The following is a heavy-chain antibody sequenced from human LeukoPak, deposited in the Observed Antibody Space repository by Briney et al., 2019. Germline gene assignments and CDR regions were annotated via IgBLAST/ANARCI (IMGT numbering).Heavy chain of an antibody. D-gene: IGHD3-10*01. CDR2: IHTSSGAT. J-gene: IGHJ4*02. CDR3: AKGLWVGDFL. CDR1: GFTFSNYE. Sequence: GGSLRLSCTASGFTFSNYEMNRVRQAPGKGLEWVSYIHTSSGATSYADSVKGRFTISRDNANNSLYLQMNNLRAEDTAVYYCAKGLWVGDFLRGQGTLVTVSS. V-gene: IGHV3-48*03.